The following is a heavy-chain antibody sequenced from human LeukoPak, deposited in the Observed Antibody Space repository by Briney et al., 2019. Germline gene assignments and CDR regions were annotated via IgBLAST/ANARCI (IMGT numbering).Heavy chain of an antibody. CDR3: ARDRACSDGVCSYFDY. CDR2: IYYSGST. D-gene: IGHD2-8*01. CDR1: GGSISSTTYY. J-gene: IGHJ4*02. Sequence: SETLSLTCIVSGGSISSTTYYWGWIRQPPGKGLEWIGSIYYSGSTWYNPSLKSRVTVSADTSKNQFSLKLTSVTAADTAVYYCARDRACSDGVCSYFDYWGQGTVVTVSS. V-gene: IGHV4-39*01.